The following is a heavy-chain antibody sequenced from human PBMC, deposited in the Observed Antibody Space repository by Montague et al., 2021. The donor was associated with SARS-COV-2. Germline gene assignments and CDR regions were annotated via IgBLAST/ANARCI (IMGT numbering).Heavy chain of an antibody. CDR3: AKEQYSSSWSDFDY. V-gene: IGHV3-30*04. D-gene: IGHD6-13*01. J-gene: IGHJ4*02. CDR1: GFPFSTYP. Sequence: SRSLSLSASGFPFSTYPMHWVRQAPGKGLEWLVVISYDGSKKDYADSVKGRFTISRDNSENMLYLQMNSLRAEDTAVYYCAKEQYSSSWSDFDYWGQGTVVAVSS. CDR2: ISYDGSKK.